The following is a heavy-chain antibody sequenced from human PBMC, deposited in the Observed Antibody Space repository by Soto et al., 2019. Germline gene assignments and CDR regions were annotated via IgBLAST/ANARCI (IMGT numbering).Heavy chain of an antibody. CDR3: ARDNDRSAIDF. D-gene: IGHD3-22*01. CDR1: GFTFDDYA. V-gene: IGHV3-30-3*01. Sequence: GGSLRLSCAASGFTFDDYAMHWVRQAPGKGLEWVAVISYDGSNKYYADSVKRRFTISRDNSKNTLSLQMHSLRDEHTAVYYCARDNDRSAIDFWCQATQVTVS. J-gene: IGHJ4*02. CDR2: ISYDGSNK.